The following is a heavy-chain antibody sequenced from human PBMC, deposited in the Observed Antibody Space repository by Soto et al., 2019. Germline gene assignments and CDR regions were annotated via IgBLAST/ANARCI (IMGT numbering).Heavy chain of an antibody. V-gene: IGHV3-23*01. CDR1: GFHFSIYA. CDR2: ISGNGGST. Sequence: EVQLLESGGGLVEPGGSLRLSCAASGFHFSIYAMGWVRQAPGKGLEWVSVISGNGGSTYYPDSVKGRFSISRDISKNTLFLEMNSLRAEDTAIYYCARLGGYSGYDYFDYWGQGTLVTVSS. CDR3: ARLGGYSGYDYFDY. J-gene: IGHJ4*02. D-gene: IGHD5-12*01.